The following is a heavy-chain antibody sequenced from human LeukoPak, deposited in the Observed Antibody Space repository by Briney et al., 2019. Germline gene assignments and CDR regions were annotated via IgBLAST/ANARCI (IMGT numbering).Heavy chain of an antibody. Sequence: SETLSLTCTISGGSIDTYNYYWGWIRQPPGKGLEWIGSIYFDGSTYYNPSLKSRVTISVDTSKNQFSLKLSSVTAADTAVYYCARAGWELLRDDAFDIWGQGTMVTVSS. CDR2: IYFDGST. J-gene: IGHJ3*02. D-gene: IGHD1-26*01. CDR3: ARAGWELLRDDAFDI. CDR1: GGSIDTYNYY. V-gene: IGHV4-39*07.